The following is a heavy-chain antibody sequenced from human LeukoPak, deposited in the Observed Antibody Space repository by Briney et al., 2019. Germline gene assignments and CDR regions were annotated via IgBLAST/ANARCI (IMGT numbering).Heavy chain of an antibody. J-gene: IGHJ6*03. V-gene: IGHV4-59*01. CDR2: IYYSGST. CDR1: GGSISSYY. CDR3: ARGSNGDYSYYYYYMDV. Sequence: SETLSLTCTVSGGSISSYYWSWIRQPPGKGLEWIGYIYYSGSTNYNPSLKSRVTISVDTSKNQFSLKLGSVTAADTAVYYCARGSNGDYSYYYYYMDVWGKGTTVTVSS. D-gene: IGHD4-17*01.